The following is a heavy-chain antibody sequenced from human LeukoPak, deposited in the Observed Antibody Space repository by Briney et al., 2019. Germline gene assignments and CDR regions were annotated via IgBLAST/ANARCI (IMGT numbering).Heavy chain of an antibody. V-gene: IGHV4-59*12. Sequence: ASETLSLTCTVSGGSISSYYWSWIRQPPGKGLEWIGYIYYSGSTNYNPSLKSRVTISVDTSKKQFSLKLSSVTAADTAVYYCAGTTRYSSGWWSYWGQGTMVSVSS. CDR2: IYYSGST. CDR1: GGSISSYY. J-gene: IGHJ4*02. CDR3: AGTTRYSSGWWSY. D-gene: IGHD6-19*01.